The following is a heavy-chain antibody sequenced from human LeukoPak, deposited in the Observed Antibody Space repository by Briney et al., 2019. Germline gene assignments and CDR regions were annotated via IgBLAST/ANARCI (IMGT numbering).Heavy chain of an antibody. CDR2: IYYSGST. CDR1: GGSISSSSYY. V-gene: IGHV4-39*01. CDR3: ASLIPYSSRINDY. Sequence: PSETLSLPCTVSGGSISSSSYYWRWIPQPPGKGLECNGSIYYSGSTYHNPRLNSRVTISVDTSKNQFSLKLSSVTAADTAVYYCASLIPYSSRINDYWGQGTLVTVSS. D-gene: IGHD6-13*01. J-gene: IGHJ4*02.